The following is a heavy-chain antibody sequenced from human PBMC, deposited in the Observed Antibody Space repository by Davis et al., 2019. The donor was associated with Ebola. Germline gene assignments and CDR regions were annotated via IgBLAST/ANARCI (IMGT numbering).Heavy chain of an antibody. CDR3: ARIQGYCSSTSCYYYYGMDV. J-gene: IGHJ6*02. Sequence: SGPTLVTPTQTLTLTCTFSGFSLSTSGMCVSWIRQPPGKALEWLALIDWDDDKYYSTSLKTRLTISKDTSKNQVVLTMTNMDPVDTATYYCARIQGYCSSTSCYYYYGMDVWGQGTTVTVSS. D-gene: IGHD2-2*01. V-gene: IGHV2-70*01. CDR1: GFSLSTSGMC. CDR2: IDWDDDK.